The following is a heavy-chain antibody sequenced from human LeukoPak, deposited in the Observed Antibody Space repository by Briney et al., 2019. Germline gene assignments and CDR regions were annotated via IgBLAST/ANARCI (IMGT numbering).Heavy chain of an antibody. CDR3: ARDRPGGYYNS. CDR2: IKQDGTEA. J-gene: IGHJ4*02. V-gene: IGHV3-7*01. CDR1: RFTFSSYW. D-gene: IGHD1-26*01. Sequence: GSLRLSCAATRFTFSSYWMSWVRQAPGKGLEWVANIKQDGTEAFYVDSVRGRFTISRDNVYNSLFLQMNSLRVDDSAVYFCARDRPGGYYNSWGQGTLVTVSS.